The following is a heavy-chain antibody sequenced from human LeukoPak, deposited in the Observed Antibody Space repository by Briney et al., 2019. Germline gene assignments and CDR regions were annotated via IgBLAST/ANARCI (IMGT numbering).Heavy chain of an antibody. V-gene: IGHV3-7*01. D-gene: IGHD4-17*01. CDR2: IKQDGSEK. CDR3: ARDADYGDYVPLTPMDV. J-gene: IGHJ6*04. CDR1: GFTFSSYW. Sequence: PGGSLRLSCAASGFTFSSYWMTWVRQAPGKGLEWVANIKQDGSEKNYVDSVKGRFTISRDNAKNSVDLQMNSLRVEDTAVYYCARDADYGDYVPLTPMDVWGKGTTVTTSS.